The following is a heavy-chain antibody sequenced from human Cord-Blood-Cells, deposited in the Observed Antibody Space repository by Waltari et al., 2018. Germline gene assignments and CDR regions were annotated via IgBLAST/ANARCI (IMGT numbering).Heavy chain of an antibody. CDR1: GYTFTGYY. Sequence: QVQLVQSGAEVKKPGASVKVSCKASGYTFTGYYMHWVRQAPEQGLEWMGGIHPKRGGKNSAQKFQGRVTVNRDRSIRTAYRELRRLRSEETAVYYCARDLQLGTNYYYGMDVWGQGTTVTVSS. D-gene: IGHD7-27*01. V-gene: IGHV1-2*02. CDR2: IHPKRGGK. J-gene: IGHJ6*02. CDR3: ARDLQLGTNYYYGMDV.